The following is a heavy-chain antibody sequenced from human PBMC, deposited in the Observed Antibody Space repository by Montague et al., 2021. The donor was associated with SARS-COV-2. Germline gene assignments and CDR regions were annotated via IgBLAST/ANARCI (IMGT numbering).Heavy chain of an antibody. V-gene: IGHV4-59*01. D-gene: IGHD1-26*01. CDR3: ARVGWALRVGYYYFDS. Sequence: SETLSLTCTVSGGSISPYYWSWIRQPPGKGLEGIGDIYYTGGTNYNSSFKSRLTISADTSENQFSLKVTSVTPADTAVYYCARVGWALRVGYYYFDSWGQGTLVTVSS. CDR1: GGSISPYY. CDR2: IYYTGGT. J-gene: IGHJ4*02.